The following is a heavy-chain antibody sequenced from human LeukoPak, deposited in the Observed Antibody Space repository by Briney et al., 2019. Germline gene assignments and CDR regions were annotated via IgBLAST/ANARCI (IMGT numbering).Heavy chain of an antibody. CDR3: ARGFAYCGGDCYSPWGLDV. D-gene: IGHD2-21*02. CDR2: INHSENT. V-gene: IGHV4-34*01. Sequence: PSETLSLTRAVYGGSFSGYYWSWIRQPPGKGLEWIGEINHSENTNYNPSLKSRVAISVDTSKNQFSLKLSSVTAADTSVYYCARGFAYCGGDCYSPWGLDVWGKGTTVTVSS. CDR1: GGSFSGYY. J-gene: IGHJ6*04.